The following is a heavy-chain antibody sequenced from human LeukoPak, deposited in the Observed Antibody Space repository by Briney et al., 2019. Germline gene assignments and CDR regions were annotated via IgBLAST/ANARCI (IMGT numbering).Heavy chain of an antibody. Sequence: ASVKVSCKVSGYTLTELSMHWVRQAPGKGLEWMGGFDPEDGETIYAQKFQGRVTMTEDTSTDTAYMELSSLRSEDTAVYYCARDPIYCSSTSCHPPYWFDPWGQGTLVTVSS. D-gene: IGHD2-2*01. CDR1: GYTLTELS. CDR2: FDPEDGET. J-gene: IGHJ5*02. CDR3: ARDPIYCSSTSCHPPYWFDP. V-gene: IGHV1-24*01.